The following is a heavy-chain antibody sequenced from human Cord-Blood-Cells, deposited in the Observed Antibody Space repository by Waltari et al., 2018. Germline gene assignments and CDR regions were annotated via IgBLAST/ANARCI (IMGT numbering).Heavy chain of an antibody. CDR1: GFTFSSYG. Sequence: QVQLVESGGGVVQPGRSLRPSCAASGFTFSSYGMHWVRQAPGKGLEWVAVIWYDGSNKYYADSVKGRFTISRDNSKNTLYLQMNSLRAEDTAVYYCARAKWELHAFDIWGHGTMVTVSS. J-gene: IGHJ3*02. CDR3: ARAKWELHAFDI. CDR2: IWYDGSNK. D-gene: IGHD1-26*01. V-gene: IGHV3-33*01.